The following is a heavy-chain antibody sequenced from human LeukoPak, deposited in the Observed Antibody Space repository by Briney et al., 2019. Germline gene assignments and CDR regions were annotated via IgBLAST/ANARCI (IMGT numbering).Heavy chain of an antibody. Sequence: ASLKVSSKASGDTFTSYYMDWVRQAPGQGLEWMGWINPHSGGTNYAQNCQGRVTMTRDTSISTASMELRSLRSDDAAVYYCARSSAVTGPYYLDYWGQGTQVTVSS. J-gene: IGHJ4*02. CDR1: GDTFTSYY. D-gene: IGHD2-21*02. CDR2: INPHSGGT. CDR3: ARSSAVTGPYYLDY. V-gene: IGHV1-2*02.